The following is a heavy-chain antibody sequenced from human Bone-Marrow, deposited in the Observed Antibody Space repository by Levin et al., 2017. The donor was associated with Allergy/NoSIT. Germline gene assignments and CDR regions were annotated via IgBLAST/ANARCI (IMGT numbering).Heavy chain of an antibody. CDR1: GFTFSNYA. CDR3: AKEGSFYYGSGSYYDS. V-gene: IGHV3-23*01. D-gene: IGHD3-10*01. J-gene: IGHJ4*02. CDR2: ISGGAAST. Sequence: GGSLRLSCEASGFTFSNYAVTWVRQAPGKGLEWVSSISGGAASTYYAGSVKGRFTISRDDSKNTLYLQMNSLRDEDTAIYHCAKEGSFYYGSGSYYDSWGQGTLVTVSS.